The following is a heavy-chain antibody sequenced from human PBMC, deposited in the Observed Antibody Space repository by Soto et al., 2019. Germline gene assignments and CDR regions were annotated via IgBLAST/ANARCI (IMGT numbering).Heavy chain of an antibody. V-gene: IGHV1-69*02. D-gene: IGHD2-2*02. CDR3: AMEYCSSTSCYRDY. CDR1: GGTFSSYT. J-gene: IGHJ4*02. Sequence: SVKVSCKASGGTFSSYTISWVRQAPGQGLEWMRRIIPILGIANYAQKFQGRVTITADKSTSTDYMELSSLRSEDTAVYYCAMEYCSSTSCYRDYWGQGTLVTVSS. CDR2: IIPILGIA.